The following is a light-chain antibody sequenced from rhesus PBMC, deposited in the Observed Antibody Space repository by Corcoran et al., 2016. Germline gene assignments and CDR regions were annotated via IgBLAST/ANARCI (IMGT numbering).Light chain of an antibody. Sequence: DIQMTQSPSSLSASVGDTVTITCRASQGISSWLAWYQQKPGKAPKPLIYKASSLQSGVPSRLGGSGSGTDFTLTISSLQSEDFATYYCQQYSSRPPSFGQGTKVEIK. J-gene: IGKJ2*01. V-gene: IGKV1-22*01. CDR3: QQYSSRPPS. CDR1: QGISSW. CDR2: KAS.